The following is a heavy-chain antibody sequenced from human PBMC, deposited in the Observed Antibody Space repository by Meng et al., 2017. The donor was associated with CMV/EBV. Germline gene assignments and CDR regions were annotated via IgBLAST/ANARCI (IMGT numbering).Heavy chain of an antibody. CDR2: ISWDGGST. CDR1: GFTFDDYT. V-gene: IGHV3-43*01. J-gene: IGHJ4*02. D-gene: IGHD2-8*01. CDR3: AKDVGYCTNGVCYTDYFDY. Sequence: GESLKISCAASGFTFDDYTMHWVRQAPGKGLEWVSLISWDGGSTYYADSVKGRFTISRDNSKNSLYLQMNSLRTEDTALYYCAKDVGYCTNGVCYTDYFDYWGQGTLVTVS.